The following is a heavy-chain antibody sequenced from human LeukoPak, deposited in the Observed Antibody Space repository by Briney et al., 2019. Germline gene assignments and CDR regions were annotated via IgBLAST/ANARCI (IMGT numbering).Heavy chain of an antibody. J-gene: IGHJ4*02. CDR1: GYTFTGYY. Sequence: SVKVSCKASGYTFTGYYMHWVRQAPGQGLEWMGGIIPIFGTANYAQKFQGRVTITADKSTSTAYMELSSLRSEDTAVYYCAREEYSSGWFATGLNYWGQGTLVTVSS. V-gene: IGHV1-69*06. CDR3: AREEYSSGWFATGLNY. CDR2: IIPIFGTA. D-gene: IGHD6-19*01.